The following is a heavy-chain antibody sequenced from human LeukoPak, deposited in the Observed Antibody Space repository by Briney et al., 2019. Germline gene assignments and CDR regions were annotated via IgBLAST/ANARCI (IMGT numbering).Heavy chain of an antibody. D-gene: IGHD3-3*01. V-gene: IGHV1-18*01. Sequence: ASVKVSCKSSGYTFTSYGISGVRQAPGQGLEGMGWISAYNGNTNYAQKLQGRVTMTTDTSTSTAYMELRSLRSDDTAVYYCARFTGYDFWSGPSRSYYFDYWGQGTLVTVSS. CDR2: ISAYNGNT. CDR3: ARFTGYDFWSGPSRSYYFDY. J-gene: IGHJ4*02. CDR1: GYTFTSYG.